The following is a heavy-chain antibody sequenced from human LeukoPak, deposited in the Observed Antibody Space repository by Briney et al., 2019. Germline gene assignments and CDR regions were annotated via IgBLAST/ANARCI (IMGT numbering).Heavy chain of an antibody. J-gene: IGHJ5*02. CDR1: GFTFSSYA. V-gene: IGHV3-23*01. CDR2: ISGSGGST. Sequence: XGSLRLSCAASGFTFSSYAMSWVRQAPGKGLEWVSAISGSGGSTYYADSVKGRFTISRDNSKNTLYLQMNSLRAEDTAVYYCAKARGSSGYLAWGQGTLVTVSS. D-gene: IGHD3-22*01. CDR3: AKARGSSGYLA.